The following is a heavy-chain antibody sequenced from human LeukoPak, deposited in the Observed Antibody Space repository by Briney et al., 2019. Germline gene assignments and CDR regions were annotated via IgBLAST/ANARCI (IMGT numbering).Heavy chain of an antibody. CDR2: IYAGNSDT. D-gene: IGHD5-24*01. V-gene: IGHV5-51*01. CDR1: GYTFTTSR. J-gene: IGHJ4*02. CDR3: AILNHPDGRVY. Sequence: KPGESLRISCQGFGYTFTTSRIGWVRQLPGKGLEWMAIIYAGNSDTKYSPSFQGQVSISTDRSISTAYLQWSSLQASDTAIYFCAILNHPDGRVYWGQGTLVTVSS.